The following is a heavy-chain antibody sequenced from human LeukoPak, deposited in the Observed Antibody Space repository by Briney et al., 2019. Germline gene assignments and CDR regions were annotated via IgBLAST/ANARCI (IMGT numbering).Heavy chain of an antibody. CDR1: GGSISSGSYY. Sequence: PSETLSLTCTVSGGSISSGSYYWSWIRQPAGKGLEWIGRIYTSGSTNYNPSLKSRVTISVDTSKNQFSLKLSSLTAADTAVYYCARGVAGYSSSSGYYYYYGMAVWGQGTTVTVSS. J-gene: IGHJ6*02. D-gene: IGHD6-6*01. CDR3: ARGVAGYSSSSGYYYYYGMAV. CDR2: IYTSGST. V-gene: IGHV4-61*02.